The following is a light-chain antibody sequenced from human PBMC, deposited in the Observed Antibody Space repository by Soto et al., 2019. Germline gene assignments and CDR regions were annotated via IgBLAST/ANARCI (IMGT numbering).Light chain of an antibody. CDR3: QQRSNWPLT. CDR2: DAS. V-gene: IGKV3-11*01. J-gene: IGKJ1*01. Sequence: EFVLTQSPATLSLSPGERATLSCRASQSVSNYFAWYQQKPGQAPRLLIYDASNRATGIPARFSGSGSGTDFTLNIPLLPPEDFAFYSCQQRSNWPLTFAQATNVDI. CDR1: QSVSNY.